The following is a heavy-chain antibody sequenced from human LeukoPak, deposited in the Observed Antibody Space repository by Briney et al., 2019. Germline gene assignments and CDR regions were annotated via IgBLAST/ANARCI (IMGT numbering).Heavy chain of an antibody. Sequence: SQTLSLTCAVSGGSISSGGYSWSWIRQPPGKGLEWIGYIYHSGSTYYNPSLKSRVTISVDRSKNQFSLKLSSVTAADTAVYYCARELLSYYDFWSGKSTWFDPWGQGTLVTVSS. J-gene: IGHJ5*02. CDR1: GGSISSGGYS. CDR2: IYHSGST. CDR3: ARELLSYYDFWSGKSTWFDP. D-gene: IGHD3-3*01. V-gene: IGHV4-30-2*01.